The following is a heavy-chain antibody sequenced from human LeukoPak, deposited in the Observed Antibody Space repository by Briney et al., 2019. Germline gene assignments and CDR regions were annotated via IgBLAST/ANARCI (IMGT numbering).Heavy chain of an antibody. J-gene: IGHJ4*02. V-gene: IGHV7-4-1*02. CDR2: INTNTGNP. CDR1: GYTFTSYA. CDR3: ASSSGGSCADY. D-gene: IGHD2-15*01. Sequence: GASVKVSCKASGYTFTSYAMNWVRQAPGQGLEWMGWINTNTGNPTYAQGSTGRFVFSSDTSVSTAYLQISSLKAEDTAVYYCASSSGGSCADYWGQGTLVTVSS.